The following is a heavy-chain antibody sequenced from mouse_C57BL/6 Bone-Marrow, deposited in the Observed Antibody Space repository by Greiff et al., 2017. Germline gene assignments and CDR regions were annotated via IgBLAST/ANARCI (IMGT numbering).Heavy chain of an antibody. CDR3: ARGEVWLRRGSWFAY. V-gene: IGHV1-59*01. CDR2: IDPSDSYT. D-gene: IGHD2-2*01. Sequence: QVQLQQPGAELVRPGTSVKLSCKASGYTFTSYWMHWVKQRPGQGLEWIGVIDPSDSYTNYNQKFKGKATLTVDTSSSTAYMQLSSLTSDDSAVYDCARGEVWLRRGSWFAYWGQGTLVTVSA. CDR1: GYTFTSYW. J-gene: IGHJ3*01.